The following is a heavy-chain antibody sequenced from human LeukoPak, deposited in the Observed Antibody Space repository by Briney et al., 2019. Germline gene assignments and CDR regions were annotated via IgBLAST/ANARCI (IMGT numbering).Heavy chain of an antibody. CDR1: GFSFSSYY. D-gene: IGHD4-17*01. J-gene: IGHJ4*02. CDR2: VSSGSTYI. CDR3: ARPFSRYGDWNFDY. Sequence: GGSLRLSCAASGFSFSSYYMSWVRQAPGKGLEWVSSVSSGSTYIYYADSVKGRFTISRDNAKNSLYLQMNSLRAEDTAVYYCARPFSRYGDWNFDYWGQGTLVTVSS. V-gene: IGHV3-21*01.